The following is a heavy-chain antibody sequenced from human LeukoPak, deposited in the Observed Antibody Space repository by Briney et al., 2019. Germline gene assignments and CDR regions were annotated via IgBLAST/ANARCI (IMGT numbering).Heavy chain of an antibody. J-gene: IGHJ4*02. Sequence: SETLSRTCAVYGESFSGHYWSWIRQPPGKGLEWIGEINHSGSSNYNPSLKSRVTMSVDTSKNQCTLKLTSVTAADTAVYYCARIGDCSSTSCYADFDYWGQGTLVTVSS. D-gene: IGHD2-2*01. CDR2: INHSGSS. CDR1: GESFSGHY. V-gene: IGHV4-34*01. CDR3: ARIGDCSSTSCYADFDY.